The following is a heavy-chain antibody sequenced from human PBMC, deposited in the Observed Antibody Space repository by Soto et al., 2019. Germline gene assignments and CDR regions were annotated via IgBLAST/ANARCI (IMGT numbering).Heavy chain of an antibody. Sequence: GGSLRLSCAASGFTFSSYGMHWVRQAPGKGLEWVAVISYDGSNKYYADSVKGRFTISGDNSKNTLYLQMNSLRAEDTAVYYCATLERDYYYYGMDVWGQGTTVTVSS. CDR1: GFTFSSYG. J-gene: IGHJ6*02. D-gene: IGHD6-25*01. V-gene: IGHV3-30*03. CDR3: ATLERDYYYYGMDV. CDR2: ISYDGSNK.